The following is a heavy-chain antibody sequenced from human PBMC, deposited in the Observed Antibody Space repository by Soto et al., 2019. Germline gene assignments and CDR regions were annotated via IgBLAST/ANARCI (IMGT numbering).Heavy chain of an antibody. CDR1: GGSISSYY. CDR3: ARVVVEEVWWFDP. V-gene: IGHV4-59*08. Sequence: SETLSLTCTVSGGSISSYYWSWIRQPPGKGLEWIGYIYYSGSTNYNPSLKSRVTISVDTSKNQFSLKLSSVTAADTAVYYCARVVVEEVWWFDPWGQGTLVTVSS. J-gene: IGHJ5*02. D-gene: IGHD2-2*01. CDR2: IYYSGST.